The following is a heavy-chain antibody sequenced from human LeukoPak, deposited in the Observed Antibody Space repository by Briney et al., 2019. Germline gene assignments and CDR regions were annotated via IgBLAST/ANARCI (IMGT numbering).Heavy chain of an antibody. Sequence: GTSEKVSCKASGYTFADYYIHWVRQAPGQGLEWMGLINPNTGGTNYAQKFQGRVTMTRDTSITTAYMELSRLRSDDTAEYYCARRPIVGVPAPIDYWGQGNLVTVSS. J-gene: IGHJ4*02. CDR2: INPNTGGT. CDR3: ARRPIVGVPAPIDY. D-gene: IGHD2-2*01. V-gene: IGHV1-2*02. CDR1: GYTFADYY.